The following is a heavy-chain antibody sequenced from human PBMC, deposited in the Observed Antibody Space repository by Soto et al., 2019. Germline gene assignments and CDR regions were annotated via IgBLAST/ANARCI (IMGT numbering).Heavy chain of an antibody. Sequence: GGSLRLSCAASGFTFSGSAMHWSRQASGKWLEWVGRIRSKANSYATAYAASVKGRFTISRDDSKNTAYLQMNSLKTEDTAVYYCTRAHFEPGNYYYYGMDVWGQGXTVTVSS. J-gene: IGHJ6*02. CDR2: IRSKANSYAT. CDR1: GFTFSGSA. D-gene: IGHD3-10*01. V-gene: IGHV3-73*01. CDR3: TRAHFEPGNYYYYGMDV.